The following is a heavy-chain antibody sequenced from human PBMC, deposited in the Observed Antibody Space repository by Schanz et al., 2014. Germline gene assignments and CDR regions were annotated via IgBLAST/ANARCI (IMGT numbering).Heavy chain of an antibody. Sequence: EVQLVESGGGLVRPGGSLRLSCAASGFTFSNHALSWVRQAPGKGLEWVSGIGGSGDSTHYADSVKGRFIISRDNSMNTVYLQMNSLRGDDAAVYYCARAQGVIRLYYGVDVWGQGTTVTVSS. V-gene: IGHV3-23*04. CDR2: IGGSGDST. J-gene: IGHJ6*02. CDR3: ARAQGVIRLYYGVDV. D-gene: IGHD3-10*01. CDR1: GFTFSNHA.